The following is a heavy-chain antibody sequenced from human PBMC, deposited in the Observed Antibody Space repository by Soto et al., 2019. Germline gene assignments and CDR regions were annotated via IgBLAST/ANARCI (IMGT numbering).Heavy chain of an antibody. D-gene: IGHD6-19*01. V-gene: IGHV4-59*01. CDR3: ARKAAVAQGPFDY. Sequence: PSATLSLTCLVSGYSINTYYLNWVRHPPGKGLEWIGHIYYSGSTNYNTALKSRVTISVDKSKNQFSLELTSMTAADTAVYYCARKAAVAQGPFDYWGRGPLVNVPQ. CDR1: GYSINTYY. J-gene: IGHJ4*02. CDR2: IYYSGST.